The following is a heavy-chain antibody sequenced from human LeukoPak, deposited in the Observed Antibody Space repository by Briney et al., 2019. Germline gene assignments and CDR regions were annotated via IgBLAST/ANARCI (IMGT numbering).Heavy chain of an antibody. CDR3: ARDVGSSWYRGRGGVFDY. CDR1: GYTFTSYG. V-gene: IGHV1-18*04. Sequence: ASVKVSCKASGYTFTSYGISWVRQAPGQGLEWMGWISAYNGNTNYAQKLQGGVTMTTDTSTSTAYMELRSLRSDDTAVYYCARDVGSSWYRGRGGVFDYWGQGTLVTVSS. D-gene: IGHD6-13*01. CDR2: ISAYNGNT. J-gene: IGHJ4*02.